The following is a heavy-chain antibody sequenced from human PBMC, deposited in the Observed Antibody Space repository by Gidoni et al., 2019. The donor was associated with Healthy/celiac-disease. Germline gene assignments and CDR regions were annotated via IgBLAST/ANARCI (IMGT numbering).Heavy chain of an antibody. Sequence: QVQLQESGPGLVKPSETLSPTCPVSGGHISHSYWSWIRQPPGKGLEWIGYIYYSGSTNYNPSLKSRVTISVDTSKNQFSLKLSSVTAADTAVYYCASNYYGSGSYYSGEYFQHWGQGTLVTVSS. D-gene: IGHD3-10*01. CDR1: GGHISHSY. CDR3: ASNYYGSGSYYSGEYFQH. V-gene: IGHV4-59*01. J-gene: IGHJ1*01. CDR2: IYYSGST.